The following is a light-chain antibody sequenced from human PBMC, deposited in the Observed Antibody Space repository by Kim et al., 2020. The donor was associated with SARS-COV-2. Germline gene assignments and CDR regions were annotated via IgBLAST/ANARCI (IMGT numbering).Light chain of an antibody. V-gene: IGLV3-1*01. Sequence: SYELTQPPSVSVSPGQTASINCSGDKLGDKYACWYQQKPGQSPVLVIYQDSKRPSGIPERFSGSNSGNTATLTISGTQAMDEADYYCQAWDSSTAVFGGG. J-gene: IGLJ2*01. CDR2: QDS. CDR3: QAWDSSTAV. CDR1: KLGDKY.